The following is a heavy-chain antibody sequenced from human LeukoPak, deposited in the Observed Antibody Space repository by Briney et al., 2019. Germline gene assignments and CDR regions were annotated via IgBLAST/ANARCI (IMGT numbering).Heavy chain of an antibody. D-gene: IGHD1-20*01. CDR2: IYYSGST. J-gene: IGHJ4*02. CDR1: GGSISSGDYY. CDR3: AREEGNSNVDY. V-gene: IGHV4-30-4*01. Sequence: PSETLSLTCTVSGGSISSGDYYWSWIRQPPGKGLEWIGYIYYSGSTYYNLSLKSRVTISVDTSKNQFSLKLSSVTAADTAVYYCAREEGNSNVDYWGQGTLVTVSS.